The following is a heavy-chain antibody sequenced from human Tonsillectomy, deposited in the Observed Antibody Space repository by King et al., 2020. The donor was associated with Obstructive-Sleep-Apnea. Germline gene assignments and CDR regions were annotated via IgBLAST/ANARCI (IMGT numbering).Heavy chain of an antibody. D-gene: IGHD5-18*01. CDR1: GGAFSGYY. J-gene: IGHJ4*02. CDR3: ARGFQYSYGL. CDR2: IKHRGST. Sequence: VQLQQWGAGLLKPSETLSLTFAVYGGAFSGYYWSWIRQPPGKGLEWIGEIKHRGSTNYNPPPKSRVTISVDTSKNQFSLKLSSVTAADTSVYYCARGFQYSYGLWGQGTLVTVSS. V-gene: IGHV4-34*01.